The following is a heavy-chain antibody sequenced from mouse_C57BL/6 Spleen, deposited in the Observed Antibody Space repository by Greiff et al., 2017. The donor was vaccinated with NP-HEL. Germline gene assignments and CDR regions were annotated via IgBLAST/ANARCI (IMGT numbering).Heavy chain of an antibody. Sequence: EVKLMESGGGLVKPGGSLKLSCAASGFTFSSYAMSWVRQTPEKRLEWVATISDGGSYTYYPDNVKGRFTISRDNAKNNLYLQMSHLKSEDTAMYYCARDRPSLGAMDYWGQGTSVTVSS. CDR1: GFTFSSYA. J-gene: IGHJ4*01. CDR2: ISDGGSYT. CDR3: ARDRPSLGAMDY. V-gene: IGHV5-4*01.